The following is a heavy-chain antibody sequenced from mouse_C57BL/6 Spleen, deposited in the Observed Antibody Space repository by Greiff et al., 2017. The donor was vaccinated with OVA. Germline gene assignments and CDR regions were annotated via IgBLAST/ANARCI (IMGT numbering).Heavy chain of an antibody. J-gene: IGHJ3*01. CDR3: ARRWGSSYGWFAY. V-gene: IGHV1-81*01. Sequence: QVQLQQSGAELARPGASVKLSCKASGYTFTSYGISWVKQRTGQGLEWIGEIYPRSGNTYYNEKFNGKATLTADKSSSTAYMELRSLTSEDSAVYFCARRWGSSYGWFAYWGQGTLVTVSA. CDR2: IYPRSGNT. D-gene: IGHD1-1*01. CDR1: GYTFTSYG.